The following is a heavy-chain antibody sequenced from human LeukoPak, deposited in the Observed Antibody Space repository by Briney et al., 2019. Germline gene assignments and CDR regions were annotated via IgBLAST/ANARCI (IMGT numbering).Heavy chain of an antibody. Sequence: AATVKISCKVSAYTFTDYYMHWVQQAPGKGLEWMGLVDPEDGETIYAEKFQGRVTITADTSTDTAYMELNSLRSEDTAVYYCPTQFIYNYDSSVVWFDPWGQGTLVTVSS. V-gene: IGHV1-69-2*01. D-gene: IGHD3-22*01. CDR1: AYTFTDYY. CDR2: VDPEDGET. CDR3: PTQFIYNYDSSVVWFDP. J-gene: IGHJ5*02.